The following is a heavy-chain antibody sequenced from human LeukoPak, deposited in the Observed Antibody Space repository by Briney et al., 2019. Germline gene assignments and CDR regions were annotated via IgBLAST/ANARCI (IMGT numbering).Heavy chain of an antibody. J-gene: IGHJ4*02. V-gene: IGHV1-8*01. Sequence: ASVKVSCKASGYTFTSYDINWVRQATGHGLDWMGWMNPNSGNTGYAQKFQGRVTMTRNTSISTAYMELSSLRSEDTAVYYCARGFRYSSGWYGYWGQGTLVTVSS. D-gene: IGHD6-13*01. CDR3: ARGFRYSSGWYGY. CDR2: MNPNSGNT. CDR1: GYTFTSYD.